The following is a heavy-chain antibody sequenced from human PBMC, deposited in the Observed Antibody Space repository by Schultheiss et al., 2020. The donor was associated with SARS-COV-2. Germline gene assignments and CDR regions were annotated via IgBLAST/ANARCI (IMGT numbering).Heavy chain of an antibody. D-gene: IGHD6-13*01. V-gene: IGHV4-34*01. Sequence: SETLSLTCAVYGGSFSGYYWSWIRQPPGKGLEWIGYIYYSGSTYYNPSLKSRVTISVDTSKNQFSLKLSSVTAADTAVYYCARGPFIRYSSSWYSVPMAFDIWGQGTMVTVSS. CDR2: IYYSGST. J-gene: IGHJ3*02. CDR1: GGSFSGYY. CDR3: ARGPFIRYSSSWYSVPMAFDI.